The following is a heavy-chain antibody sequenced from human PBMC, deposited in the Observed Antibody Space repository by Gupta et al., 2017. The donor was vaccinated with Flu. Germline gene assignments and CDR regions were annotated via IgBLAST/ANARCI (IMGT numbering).Heavy chain of an antibody. CDR1: EYTFTAYY. CDR3: AREKHCSTSSCYRWFDP. D-gene: IGHD2-2*02. Sequence: QVQLVQSGAEVKKPGASVKVSCKASEYTFTAYYIHWVRQAPGQGLEWMGRINPHSGTTNYEQKFQGRVTVTMDTSISTAYMDLSRLRSDDTAVYYCAREKHCSTSSCYRWFDPWGQGTLVIVSS. J-gene: IGHJ5*02. CDR2: INPHSGTT. V-gene: IGHV1-2*06.